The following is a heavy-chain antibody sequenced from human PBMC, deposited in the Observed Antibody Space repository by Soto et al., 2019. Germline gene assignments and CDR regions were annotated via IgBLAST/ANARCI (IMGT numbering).Heavy chain of an antibody. Sequence: SETLSLTCTVSGGSITNYYWTWVRQSPGKGLEWIGYISYTGSTNYNPSLKSRVTMSVDTSKNQFSLRLGSVTAADTAVYYCARGPRGYNYDYQPNLDYWGQGTLVTVSS. D-gene: IGHD5-18*01. CDR1: GGSITNYY. CDR2: ISYTGST. J-gene: IGHJ4*02. CDR3: ARGPRGYNYDYQPNLDY. V-gene: IGHV4-59*01.